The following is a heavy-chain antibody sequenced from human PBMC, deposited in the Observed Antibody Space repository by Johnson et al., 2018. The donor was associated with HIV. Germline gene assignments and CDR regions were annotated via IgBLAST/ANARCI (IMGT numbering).Heavy chain of an antibody. CDR3: AKDTEAVAVVGAAFDV. Sequence: VQLVESGGGLIQPGGSLRLSCAASGFSVSTSYMSWVRQAPGKGLEWVSGINWNGGSTDFADSVKGRFTVSRDNAKNSLYLQMNSLRAEDTALYYCAKDTEAVAVVGAAFDVWGQGTMVTVSS. CDR2: INWNGGST. V-gene: IGHV3-20*04. J-gene: IGHJ3*01. CDR1: GFSVSTSY. D-gene: IGHD6-19*01.